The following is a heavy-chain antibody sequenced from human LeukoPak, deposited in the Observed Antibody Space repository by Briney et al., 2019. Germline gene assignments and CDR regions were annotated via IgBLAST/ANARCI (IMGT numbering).Heavy chain of an antibody. Sequence: SVKVSCKASGGTFSKYTISWVRQRPGQGLEWMGGITPLFGTANYAQKFQGRVTITADESTSTAYMELSSLRSEDTAVYYCARENDYGHRDDDYYYGMDVWGQGTTVTVSS. J-gene: IGHJ6*02. V-gene: IGHV1-69*13. CDR1: GGTFSKYT. CDR2: ITPLFGTA. CDR3: ARENDYGHRDDDYYYGMDV. D-gene: IGHD4/OR15-4a*01.